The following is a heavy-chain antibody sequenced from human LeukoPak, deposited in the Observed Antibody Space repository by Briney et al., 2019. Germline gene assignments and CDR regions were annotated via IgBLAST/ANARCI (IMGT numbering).Heavy chain of an antibody. V-gene: IGHV3-74*01. Sequence: GGTLTLSCAASGFTFSTYWMHWVRQPPGMGLVWVSRINGDATGTTYADSVKGRFTISRDNAKNTLYLQMNTLRAEDTAVYYCARGGVASTFDYWGQGTLVTVSS. CDR3: ARGGVASTFDY. D-gene: IGHD6-19*01. CDR1: GFTFSTYW. J-gene: IGHJ4*02. CDR2: INGDATGT.